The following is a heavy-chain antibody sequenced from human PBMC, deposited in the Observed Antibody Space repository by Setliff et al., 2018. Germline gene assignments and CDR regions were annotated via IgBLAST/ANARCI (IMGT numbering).Heavy chain of an antibody. Sequence: PGGSLRLSCAASGFTFDDYVMSWVRQAPGKGLEWVGFIRSKIYDARIQYATSVEGRFTISRDDSKSIAYVQMDSLETEDTAIYYCGRGRVVDYTYYFDYWGRGTLVTVSS. V-gene: IGHV3-49*04. CDR3: GRGRVVDYTYYFDY. D-gene: IGHD2-2*01. CDR2: IRSKIYDARI. J-gene: IGHJ4*02. CDR1: GFTFDDYV.